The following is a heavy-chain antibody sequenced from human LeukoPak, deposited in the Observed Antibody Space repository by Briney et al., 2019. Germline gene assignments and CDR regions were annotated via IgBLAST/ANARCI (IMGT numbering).Heavy chain of an antibody. CDR2: INHSGST. V-gene: IGHV4-34*01. Sequence: PSETLSLTCAVYGGSFSGYYWSWIRQPPGKGLEWIGEINHSGSTNYNPSLKSRVTISVDTSKNQFSLKLSSVTAADTAVYYCARLHPLRRGHYYYCMDVWGKGTTVTVSS. CDR1: GGSFSGYY. CDR3: ARLHPLRRGHYYYCMDV. J-gene: IGHJ6*03. D-gene: IGHD4-17*01.